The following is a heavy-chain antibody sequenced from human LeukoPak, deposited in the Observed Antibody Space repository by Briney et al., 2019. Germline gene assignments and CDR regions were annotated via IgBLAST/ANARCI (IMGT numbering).Heavy chain of an antibody. J-gene: IGHJ4*02. V-gene: IGHV4-30-4*08. CDR3: ARSWEYYDSSGYQGDSGFDY. CDR1: GGSISSGDYY. CDR2: ICYSGST. Sequence: PSETLSLTCTVSGGSISSGDYYWSWIRQPPGKGLEWIGYICYSGSTYYNPSLKSRVTISVDTSKNQFSLKLSSVTAADTAVYYCARSWEYYDSSGYQGDSGFDYWGQGTLVTVSS. D-gene: IGHD3-22*01.